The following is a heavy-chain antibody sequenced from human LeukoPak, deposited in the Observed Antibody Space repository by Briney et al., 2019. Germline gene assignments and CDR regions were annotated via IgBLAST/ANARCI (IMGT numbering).Heavy chain of an antibody. J-gene: IGHJ4*02. V-gene: IGHV4-61*02. CDR1: GDAISSAGYY. CDR2: IYTSGST. CDR3: ARAVELIAAAGTVDY. D-gene: IGHD6-13*01. Sequence: PSQTLSLTCSVSGDAISSAGYYWSWIRQPAGKGREWIGRIYTSGSTDYNTSLKRRVTISVDTSKSQFSLKLSSVTAEDTAVYYCARAVELIAAAGTVDYWGQGTLVTVSS.